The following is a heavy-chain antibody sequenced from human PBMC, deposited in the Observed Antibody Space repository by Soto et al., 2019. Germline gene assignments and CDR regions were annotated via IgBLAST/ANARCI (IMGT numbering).Heavy chain of an antibody. CDR3: ARGNIGGATYYGMDV. J-gene: IGHJ6*02. CDR2: IYYSGST. D-gene: IGHD1-26*01. V-gene: IGHV4-59*01. CDR1: GGSISSYY. Sequence: SETLSLTCTVSGGSISSYYWSWIRQPPGKGLEWIGYIYYSGSTNYNPSLKSRVTISVDTSKNQFSLKLSSVTAADTAVYYCARGNIGGATYYGMDVGGQGPRVTVS.